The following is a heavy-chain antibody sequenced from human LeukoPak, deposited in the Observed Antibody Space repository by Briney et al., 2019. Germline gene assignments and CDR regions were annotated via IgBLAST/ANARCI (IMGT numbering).Heavy chain of an antibody. D-gene: IGHD6-6*01. CDR3: ARHHPRIAAFDY. CDR1: GYTFTGYY. CDR2: INPNSGGT. Sequence: ASVKVSCKASGYTFTGYYMHWVRQAPGQGLEWMGRINPNSGGTNYAQKFQGRVTMTRDTSISTAYMELSRLRSDDTAVYYCARHHPRIAAFDYLGQGTLVTVSS. J-gene: IGHJ4*02. V-gene: IGHV1-2*06.